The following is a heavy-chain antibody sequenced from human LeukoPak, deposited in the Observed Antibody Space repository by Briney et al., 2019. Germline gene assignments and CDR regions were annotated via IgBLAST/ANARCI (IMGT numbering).Heavy chain of an antibody. Sequence: ASVKVSCKASGYTFTRYYMHWVRQAPGQGREGMGWINPNSGGTNYAQKLQGRVTITTDTSTSTAYMELRSLRSDDTAVYYCARDIWFDPWGQGTLVTVSS. CDR3: ARDIWFDP. CDR1: GYTFTRYY. V-gene: IGHV1-2*02. J-gene: IGHJ5*02. CDR2: INPNSGGT.